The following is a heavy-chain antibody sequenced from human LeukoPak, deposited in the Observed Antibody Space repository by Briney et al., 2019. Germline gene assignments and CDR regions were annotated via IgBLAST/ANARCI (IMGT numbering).Heavy chain of an antibody. CDR2: ISYDGSNK. V-gene: IGHV3-30*04. D-gene: IGHD1-1*01. CDR1: GFTFSSYA. J-gene: IGHJ3*02. CDR3: ARTTRATDAFDI. Sequence: HPGGSLRLSCAASGFTFSSYAMHWVRQAPGKGLEWVAVISYDGSNKYYADSVKGRFTISRDNSKNTLYLQMNSLRAEDTAVYYCARTTRATDAFDIWGQGTMVTVSS.